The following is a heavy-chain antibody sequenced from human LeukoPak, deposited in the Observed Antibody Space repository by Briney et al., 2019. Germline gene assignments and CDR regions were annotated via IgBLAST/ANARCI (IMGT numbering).Heavy chain of an antibody. J-gene: IGHJ5*02. D-gene: IGHD3-10*01. CDR1: GGSFSGYY. V-gene: IGHV4-34*01. Sequence: SETLSLTCAVYGGSFSGYYWSWIRQPPGKGLEWIGEINHSGSTNYNPSLKSRVTISVDTSKNQFSLKLSSVTAADTAVYYCARGQTPVLLWFGGGGNWFDPWGQGTLVTVSS. CDR3: ARGQTPVLLWFGGGGNWFDP. CDR2: INHSGST.